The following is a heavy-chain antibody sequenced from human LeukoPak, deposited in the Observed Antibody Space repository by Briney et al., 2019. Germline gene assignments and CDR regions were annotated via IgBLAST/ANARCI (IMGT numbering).Heavy chain of an antibody. CDR2: ISAYNGNT. CDR1: GYTFTSYG. CDR3: ARANLNYDFWSGFGDY. Sequence: ASVKVSCKASGYTFTSYGISWVRQAPGQGLEWMGWISAYNGNTNYAQKLQGRVTMTTDTSTSTAYMELRSLRSDDTTVYYCARANLNYDFWSGFGDYWGQGTLVTVSS. J-gene: IGHJ4*02. V-gene: IGHV1-18*01. D-gene: IGHD3-3*01.